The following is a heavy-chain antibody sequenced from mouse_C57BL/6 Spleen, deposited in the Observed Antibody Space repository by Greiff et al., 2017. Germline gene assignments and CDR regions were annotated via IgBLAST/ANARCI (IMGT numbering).Heavy chain of an antibody. D-gene: IGHD3-3*01. J-gene: IGHJ3*01. CDR1: GYAFSSYW. CDR2: IYPGDGDT. Sequence: QVQLQQSGAELVKPGASVKISCKASGYAFSSYWMNWVKQRPGKGLEWIGKIYPGDGDTNYNGKFKGKATLTADKSSSTAYMQLSSLTSEVSAVYIGAREGTGRFACWGQGALVSVAA. V-gene: IGHV1-80*01. CDR3: AREGTGRFAC.